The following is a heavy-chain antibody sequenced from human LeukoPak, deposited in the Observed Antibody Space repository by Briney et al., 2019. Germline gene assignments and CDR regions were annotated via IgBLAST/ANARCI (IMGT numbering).Heavy chain of an antibody. CDR3: ARGRYGGYFDC. CDR1: GGSITSDY. CDR2: IENSGRT. V-gene: IGHV4-59*01. D-gene: IGHD4-23*01. J-gene: IGHJ4*02. Sequence: SETLSLTCIVSGGSITSDYWSWIRQPPGKGQEWIGYIENSGRTEYNPSLMSRITISVDTSKIQFSLMLSPVTAADTAVYYCARGRYGGYFDCWGQGTLVTVSS.